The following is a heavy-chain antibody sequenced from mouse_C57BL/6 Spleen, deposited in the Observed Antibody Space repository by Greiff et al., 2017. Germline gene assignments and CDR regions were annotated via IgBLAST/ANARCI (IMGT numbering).Heavy chain of an antibody. J-gene: IGHJ2*01. CDR2: IDPSDSET. D-gene: IGHD1-1*02. CDR3: ARWDAYSPMDFDY. Sequence: QVQLQQPGAELVRPGSSVKLSCKASGYTFTSYWMHWVKQRPIQGLEWIGNIDPSDSETHYNQKFKDKATLTVDTSSSTAYMQLSSLTSEDSAVYYCARWDAYSPMDFDYWGQGATLTVSS. CDR1: GYTFTSYW. V-gene: IGHV1-52*01.